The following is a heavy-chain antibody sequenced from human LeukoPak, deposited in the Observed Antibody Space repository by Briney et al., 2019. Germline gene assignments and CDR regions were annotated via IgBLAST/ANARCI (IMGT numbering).Heavy chain of an antibody. CDR3: TRGAGTSWFDY. J-gene: IGHJ4*02. D-gene: IGHD2-2*01. CDR2: MNPNSGVT. Sequence: ASVKVSCKPSGYTFTVNYLHWVRQAPGQGLEWVGWMNPNSGVTGYAQNFQGRVTMTRDTSISTAYMELSSLISDDMAVYYCTRGAGTSWFDYWGQGSLVTVSS. V-gene: IGHV1-2*02. CDR1: GYTFTVNY.